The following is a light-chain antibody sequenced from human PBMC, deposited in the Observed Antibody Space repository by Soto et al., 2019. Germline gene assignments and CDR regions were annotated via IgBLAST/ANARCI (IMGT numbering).Light chain of an antibody. Sequence: QSVLTQPASVSGSPGQSITISCTGTSSDVGGYDYVSWYQQHPGTAPRLIIFEVTNRPSGVSNRFSGSKSGNTASLTISGLQAEDEADYYRTSYTSSSTQVFGTGTRSPS. V-gene: IGLV2-14*01. CDR1: SSDVGGYDY. CDR2: EVT. CDR3: TSYTSSSTQV. J-gene: IGLJ1*01.